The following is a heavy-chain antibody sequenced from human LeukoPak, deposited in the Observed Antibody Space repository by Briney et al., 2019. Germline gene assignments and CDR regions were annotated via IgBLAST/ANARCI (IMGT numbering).Heavy chain of an antibody. CDR2: ISWNSGSI. Sequence: GGSLRLSCAASGFTFDDYAMHWVRQAPGKGLEWVSGISWNSGSIGYADSVKGRFTISRDNAKNSLYLQMNSLRAEDTALYYCAKDMGFGGANPFDYWGQGTLVTVSS. D-gene: IGHD3-16*01. CDR1: GFTFDDYA. J-gene: IGHJ4*02. V-gene: IGHV3-9*01. CDR3: AKDMGFGGANPFDY.